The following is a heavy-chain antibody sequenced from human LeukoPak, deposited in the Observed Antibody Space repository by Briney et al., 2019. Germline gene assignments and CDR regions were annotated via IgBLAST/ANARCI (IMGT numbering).Heavy chain of an antibody. CDR2: ISGGGDAT. J-gene: IGHJ4*02. Sequence: GGSLRLSCAASDFSFITYAMSWVRQAPGKGLEWVSTISGGGDATYYADSVKGRFTISRDNSKNTLYLQMNSLRVEDAAVYYCARDSSMLRGPLVIYYFDFWGQGTLVTVSS. CDR3: ARDSSMLRGPLVIYYFDF. D-gene: IGHD3-10*01. V-gene: IGHV3-23*01. CDR1: DFSFITYA.